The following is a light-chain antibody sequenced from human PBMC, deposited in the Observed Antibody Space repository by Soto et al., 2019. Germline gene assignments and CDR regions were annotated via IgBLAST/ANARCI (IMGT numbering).Light chain of an antibody. CDR2: IND. CDR1: TSNIGSDYG. V-gene: IGLV1-40*01. J-gene: IGLJ2*01. Sequence: QSVLTQPPSVSGAPGQRVTISCTGGTSNIGSDYGVHWYQLLPGRAPRLLIYINDKRPSGVPDRFSGSKSGTSASLAITGLQAEDEADYYCQSYDSRLSGVIFGGGTKLTVL. CDR3: QSYDSRLSGVI.